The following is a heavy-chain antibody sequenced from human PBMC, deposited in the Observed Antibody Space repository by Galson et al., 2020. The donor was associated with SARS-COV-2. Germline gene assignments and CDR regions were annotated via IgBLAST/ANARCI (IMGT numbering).Heavy chain of an antibody. CDR1: GFTFSSYG. V-gene: IGHV3-30*03. J-gene: IGHJ6*02. CDR3: ARVRGHYDIWTGYLRLQPSYYYYGMDV. D-gene: IGHD3-9*01. Sequence: SLKISCAASGFTFSSYGMHWVRQAPGQGLEWVAVISYDGSNKYYADSVKGRFTIPRDNSKNALYLKMNSLRAEDTAVYYCARVRGHYDIWTGYLRLQPSYYYYGMDVWGQGTTVTVSS. CDR2: ISYDGSNK.